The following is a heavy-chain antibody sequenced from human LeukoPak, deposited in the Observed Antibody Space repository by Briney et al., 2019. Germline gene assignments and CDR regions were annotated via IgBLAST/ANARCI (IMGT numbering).Heavy chain of an antibody. V-gene: IGHV4-59*01. CDR3: ARAPERWYSYGSYTYYYMDV. CDR1: GGSISSYY. D-gene: IGHD5-18*01. CDR2: ISYSGST. Sequence: PSETLSLTCTVSGGSISSYYWNWIRQPPGKGLEWIGSISYSGSTNYNPSLESRVTISVDTSKNQISLKLGSVTAADTTVYYCARAPERWYSYGSYTYYYMDVWGKGTTVTVSS. J-gene: IGHJ6*03.